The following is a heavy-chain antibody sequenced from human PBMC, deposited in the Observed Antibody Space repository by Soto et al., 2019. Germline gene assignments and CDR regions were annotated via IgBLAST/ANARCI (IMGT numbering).Heavy chain of an antibody. V-gene: IGHV4-61*01. CDR2: IFSSGNT. J-gene: IGHJ4*02. CDR1: GGSVSSGSYY. Sequence: NPSETLSLTCTVSGGSVSSGSYYWSWIRQPPGKGLEWIGYIFSSGNTKYNPSLKSRVTMSADTSKNQFSLNLSSVTAADTAVYYCAGGVGTTSGGGFLDYWGQGTLVTVSS. CDR3: AGGVGTTSGGGFLDY. D-gene: IGHD1-26*01.